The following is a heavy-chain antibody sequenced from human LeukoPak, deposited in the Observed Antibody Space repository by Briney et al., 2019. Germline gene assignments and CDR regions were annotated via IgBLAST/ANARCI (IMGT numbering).Heavy chain of an antibody. V-gene: IGHV3-30*03. CDR3: ARKGRYCSGGSCYSEDYFDY. J-gene: IGHJ4*02. D-gene: IGHD2-15*01. CDR1: GFTFSSYG. CDR2: ISYDGSNK. Sequence: GGSLRLSCAASGFTFSSYGMHWVRQAPGKGLEWVAVISYDGSNKYYANSVKGRFPISRDNSKNTLYLQMNSLRAEDTAVYYCARKGRYCSGGSCYSEDYFDYWGQGTLVTVSS.